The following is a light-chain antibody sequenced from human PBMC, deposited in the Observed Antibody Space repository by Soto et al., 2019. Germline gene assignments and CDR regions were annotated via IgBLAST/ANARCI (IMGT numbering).Light chain of an antibody. CDR2: EVN. J-gene: IGLJ2*01. Sequence: QSALTQPPSASGSSGQSVTFSCTGTSSDVGGYNYVSWYQHHPGKAPKLMIYEVNTRPSGVPDRFSGSKSGNTASLTVSGLQAEDEADYYCSSYAGGNNVVFGGGTKLTVL. CDR3: SSYAGGNNVV. CDR1: SSDVGGYNY. V-gene: IGLV2-8*01.